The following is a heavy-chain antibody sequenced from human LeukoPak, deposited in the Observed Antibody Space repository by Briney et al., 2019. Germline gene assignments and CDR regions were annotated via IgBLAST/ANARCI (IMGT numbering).Heavy chain of an antibody. CDR3: ARDGLTGKTDGTLDS. V-gene: IGHV3-30-3*01. J-gene: IGHJ4*02. D-gene: IGHD1-20*01. CDR2: ILYDGSNK. Sequence: GGSLRLSCVGSGFRFSDYWMTWVRQAPGKGLEWVAVILYDGSNKNYADSVKGRFTISRDDSKNTLYLQMNSLRAEDTAMYYCARDGLTGKTDGTLDSWGQGTLVTVSS. CDR1: GFRFSDYW.